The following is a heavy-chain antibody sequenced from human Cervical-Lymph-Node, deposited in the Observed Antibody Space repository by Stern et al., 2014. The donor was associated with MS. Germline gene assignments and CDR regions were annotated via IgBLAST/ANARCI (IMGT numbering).Heavy chain of an antibody. Sequence: VQLVESGAEVKKPGASVKGSCKASGYTFTSYYIHWVRQAPGQGLEWMGIINPSGGSTSYAQKFQGRVTMTRDTSTSTVYMELSSLRSEDTAVYYCARGGRYSGSYEGGFDYWGQGTLVTVSS. J-gene: IGHJ4*02. CDR2: INPSGGST. CDR3: ARGGRYSGSYEGGFDY. V-gene: IGHV1-46*01. D-gene: IGHD1-26*01. CDR1: GYTFTSYY.